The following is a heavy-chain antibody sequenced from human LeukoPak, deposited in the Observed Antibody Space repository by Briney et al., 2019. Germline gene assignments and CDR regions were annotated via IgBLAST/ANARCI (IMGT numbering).Heavy chain of an antibody. V-gene: IGHV3-7*01. CDR1: GLVFSTYW. D-gene: IGHD3/OR15-3a*01. CDR2: INLDGTEE. J-gene: IGHJ4*02. Sequence: GGSLRLSCAASGLVFSTYWMTWVRQAPGKGLEWVANINLDGTEEHYVDSSLKGRFTISRDNAKNSLYLQMTSLRVEDTAVYYCASGRHDFLHWGQGTLVTVSS. CDR3: ASGRHDFLH.